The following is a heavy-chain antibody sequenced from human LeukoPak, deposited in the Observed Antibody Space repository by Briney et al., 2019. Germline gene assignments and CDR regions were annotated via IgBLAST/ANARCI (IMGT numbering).Heavy chain of an antibody. CDR3: ARDLANYDSSGYYPTYDY. J-gene: IGHJ4*02. CDR2: INPNSGGT. Sequence: ASVKVSCKASGYTFTGYYMHWVRQAPGQGLEWMGWINPNSGGTNYAQKFQGRVTMTRDTSISTAYMELSRLRSDDTAVYYCARDLANYDSSGYYPTYDYWGQGTLVTVSS. V-gene: IGHV1-2*02. D-gene: IGHD3-22*01. CDR1: GYTFTGYY.